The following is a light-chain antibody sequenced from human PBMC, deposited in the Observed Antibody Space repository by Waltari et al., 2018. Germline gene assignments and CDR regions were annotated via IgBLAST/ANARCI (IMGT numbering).Light chain of an antibody. V-gene: IGKV1-16*02. Sequence: DIQMTQSPSSLSASVGDRVTITCRAGQGISNSLAWFPQKPGKAPKSLIYGASSLQSGVASKFSGSGPGTDFTLTISSLQPEDFATYYCQQYHSYPLSFGGWTKLEFK. CDR2: GAS. CDR3: QQYHSYPLS. J-gene: IGKJ4*01. CDR1: QGISNS.